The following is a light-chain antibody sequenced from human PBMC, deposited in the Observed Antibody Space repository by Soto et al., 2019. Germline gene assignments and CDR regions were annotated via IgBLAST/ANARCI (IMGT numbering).Light chain of an antibody. CDR2: AAS. J-gene: IGKJ4*01. Sequence: DIQMTQSPSSLSASVGDRVTITCRASQSISSYLNWYQQKPGKAPKLLIYAASSLQGGVPSRFSGSGSGTDFTLTISSLQPEDFATYYCQQSYSALTVGGGTKVDIK. V-gene: IGKV1-39*01. CDR1: QSISSY. CDR3: QQSYSALT.